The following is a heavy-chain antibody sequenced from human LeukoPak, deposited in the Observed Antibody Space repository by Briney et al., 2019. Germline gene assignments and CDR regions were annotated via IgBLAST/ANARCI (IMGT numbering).Heavy chain of an antibody. V-gene: IGHV1-2*02. CDR2: INPNSGGT. CDR3: ASPQFSIAAAVSYNWFDP. CDR1: GYTFTGYY. J-gene: IGHJ5*02. Sequence: ASVKVSCKASGYTFTGYYMQWVRQAPGQGLEWMGWINPNSGGTNYAQKFQGRVTMTRDTSISTAYMELSRLRSDDTAVYYCASPQFSIAAAVSYNWFDPWGQGTLVTVSS. D-gene: IGHD6-13*01.